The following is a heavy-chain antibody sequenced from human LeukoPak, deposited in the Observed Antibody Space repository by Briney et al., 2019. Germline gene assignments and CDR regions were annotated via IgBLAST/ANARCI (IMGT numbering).Heavy chain of an antibody. CDR2: INHSGST. J-gene: IGHJ6*02. CDR3: ARGFEYSSSSDYYYGMDV. V-gene: IGHV4-34*01. Sequence: TSETLSLTCAVYGGSFSGYYWSWIRQPPGKGLEWIGEINHSGSTNYSPSLKSRVTISVDTSKNQFSLKLSSVTAADTAVYYCARGFEYSSSSDYYYGMDVWGQGTTVTVSS. D-gene: IGHD6-6*01. CDR1: GGSFSGYY.